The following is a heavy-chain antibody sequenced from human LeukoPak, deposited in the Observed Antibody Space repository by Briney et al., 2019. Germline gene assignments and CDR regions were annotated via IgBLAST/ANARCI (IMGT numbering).Heavy chain of an antibody. Sequence: GSLRLSCAASGFTFSTYGMSWVRQPPGKGLEWIGEINHSGSTNYNPSLKSRVTISVDTSKNQFSLKLSSVTAADTAVYYCARGGLHPARRWGQGTLVTVSS. CDR2: INHSGST. J-gene: IGHJ4*02. CDR3: ARGGLHPARR. V-gene: IGHV4-34*01. CDR1: GFTFSTYG. D-gene: IGHD4-11*01.